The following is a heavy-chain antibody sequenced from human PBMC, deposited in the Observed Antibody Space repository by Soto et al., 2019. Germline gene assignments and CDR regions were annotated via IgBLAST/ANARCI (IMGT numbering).Heavy chain of an antibody. V-gene: IGHV4-31*03. Sequence: QVQLQESGPGLVKPSQTLSLTCTVSGGSISSGGYYWSWIRQHPGKGLEWIGYIYYSGNTYYNPSLTSRVTISEDTSKNQFSLKLSSVTAADTAVYYCARATYYYDSSGYSDRVLDYWGQGTLVTVSS. CDR3: ARATYYYDSSGYSDRVLDY. D-gene: IGHD3-22*01. CDR2: IYYSGNT. J-gene: IGHJ4*02. CDR1: GGSISSGGYY.